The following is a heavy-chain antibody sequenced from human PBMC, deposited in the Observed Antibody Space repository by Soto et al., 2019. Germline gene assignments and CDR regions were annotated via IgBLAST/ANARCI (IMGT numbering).Heavy chain of an antibody. D-gene: IGHD3-16*02. J-gene: IGHJ5*02. CDR2: IYYSGST. Sequence: SETLSLTCTVSGVSISSGGYCWSWIRQHPGKGLEWIGYIYYSGSTYYNPSLKSRVTISVDTSKNQFSLKLSSVTAADTAVYYCARDSVRRLGELSFDPWGQGTLVTVSS. CDR3: ARDSVRRLGELSFDP. V-gene: IGHV4-31*03. CDR1: GVSISSGGYC.